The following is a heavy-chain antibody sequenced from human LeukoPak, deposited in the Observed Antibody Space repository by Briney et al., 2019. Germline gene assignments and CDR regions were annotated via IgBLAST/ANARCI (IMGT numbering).Heavy chain of an antibody. CDR2: IIPIFGTA. V-gene: IGHV1-69*05. CDR3: ARGGGQTGTPRWPFDY. J-gene: IGHJ4*02. CDR1: GYTFSGSF. Sequence: EASVRVSCTAPGYTFSGSFMHWVRQAPGQGLEWMGGIIPIFGTANYAQKFQGRVTITTDESTSTAYMELSSLRSEDTAVYYCARGGGQTGTPRWPFDYWGQGTLVTVSS. D-gene: IGHD1-7*01.